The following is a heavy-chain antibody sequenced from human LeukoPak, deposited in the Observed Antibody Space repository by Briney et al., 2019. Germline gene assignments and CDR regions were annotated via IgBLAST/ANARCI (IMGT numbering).Heavy chain of an antibody. CDR2: IYYSGST. D-gene: IGHD3-22*01. CDR1: GGSISSGGYY. Sequence: SETLSLTCTVSGGSISSGGYYWSWIRQHPGKGLEWIGYIYYSGSTYYNPSLKSRVTISVDTSKNQFSLKLSSVTAADTAVYYCARGDSSGYSYFDYWGQGTLVTVS. V-gene: IGHV4-31*03. CDR3: ARGDSSGYSYFDY. J-gene: IGHJ4*02.